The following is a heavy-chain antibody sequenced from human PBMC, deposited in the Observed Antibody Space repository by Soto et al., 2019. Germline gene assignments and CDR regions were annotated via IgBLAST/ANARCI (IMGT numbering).Heavy chain of an antibody. J-gene: IGHJ4*02. Sequence: XVSLRLSCAASGFTFSSYAMHWVRQAPGKGLEWVAVISYDGNNKYYADSVKGRFTISRDNSKNTLYLQMNSLRAEDTAVYYCARGTRLTGYYDPFDYWGQGTLVTVSS. CDR3: ARGTRLTGYYDPFDY. CDR2: ISYDGNNK. CDR1: GFTFSSYA. D-gene: IGHD3-9*01. V-gene: IGHV3-30-3*01.